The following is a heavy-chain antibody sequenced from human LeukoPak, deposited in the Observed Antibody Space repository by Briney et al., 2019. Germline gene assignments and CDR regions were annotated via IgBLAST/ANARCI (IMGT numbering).Heavy chain of an antibody. D-gene: IGHD1-1*01. J-gene: IGHJ4*02. V-gene: IGHV1-2*02. CDR2: INPNSGGT. CDR1: GYTFTGYY. CDR3: GFGQLERRSDSVIDF. Sequence: EASVKVSCKASGYTFTGYYMHWVRQAPGQGLEWMGWINPNSGGTNYAQKFQGRVTMTRDTSISTAYMELSRLRSDDTAVDYCGFGQLERRSDSVIDFWGQGTLVTVSS.